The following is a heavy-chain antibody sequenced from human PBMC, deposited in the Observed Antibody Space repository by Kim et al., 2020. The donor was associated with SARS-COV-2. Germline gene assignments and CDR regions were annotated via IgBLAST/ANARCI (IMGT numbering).Heavy chain of an antibody. V-gene: IGHV4-31*03. Sequence: SETLSLTCTVSGGSISSGGYYWSWIRQHPGKGLEGIGYIYYSGSTYYNPSLKSRVTISVDTSKNQFSLKLSSVTAADTAMYYCARTTSYYDSSGYYPSHLLDYWGQGTLVTVAS. J-gene: IGHJ4*02. CDR3: ARTTSYYDSSGYYPSHLLDY. CDR1: GGSISSGGYY. CDR2: IYYSGST. D-gene: IGHD3-22*01.